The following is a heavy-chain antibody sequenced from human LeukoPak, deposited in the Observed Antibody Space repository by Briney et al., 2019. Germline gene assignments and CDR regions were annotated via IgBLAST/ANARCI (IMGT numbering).Heavy chain of an antibody. Sequence: PGESLRLSCGASGFTFSSFGMHWLRQAPGKGLEWVSVIYSGGSTYYADSVKGRFTISRDNSKNTLYLQMNSLRAEDTAVYYCARDPPERSYYDSSGYYYPDYWGQGTLVTVSS. CDR2: IYSGGST. J-gene: IGHJ4*02. CDR3: ARDPPERSYYDSSGYYYPDY. CDR1: GFTFSSFG. V-gene: IGHV3-NL1*01. D-gene: IGHD3-22*01.